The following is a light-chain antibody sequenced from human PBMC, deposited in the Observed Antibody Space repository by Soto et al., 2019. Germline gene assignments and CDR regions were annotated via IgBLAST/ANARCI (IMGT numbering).Light chain of an antibody. V-gene: IGLV2-8*01. CDR3: KSYAGSNTYV. J-gene: IGLJ1*01. CDR1: KNDIGVYDF. CDR2: EVV. Sequence: QSARTQPPSASWAPGQSVTISCTGTKNDIGVYDFVSWDQHHQGKAPRLIIYEVVQRPSGVPDRFSGSKSGNTASLTVSGLQAADEADYFCKSYAGSNTYVFGSGTKLTVL.